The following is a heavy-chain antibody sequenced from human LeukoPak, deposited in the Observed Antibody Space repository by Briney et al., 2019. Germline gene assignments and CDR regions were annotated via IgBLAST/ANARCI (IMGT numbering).Heavy chain of an antibody. CDR1: GYTFTSYY. Sequence: ASVKVSCKASGYTFTSYYMHWVRQAPGQGLEWMGIINPSGGSTSYAQKFQGRVTMTRDTSTSTVYMELSSLRSEDTAVYYCASASGWYTPFDYWGQGTLVTVSS. CDR3: ASASGWYTPFDY. J-gene: IGHJ4*02. V-gene: IGHV1-46*01. D-gene: IGHD6-19*01. CDR2: INPSGGST.